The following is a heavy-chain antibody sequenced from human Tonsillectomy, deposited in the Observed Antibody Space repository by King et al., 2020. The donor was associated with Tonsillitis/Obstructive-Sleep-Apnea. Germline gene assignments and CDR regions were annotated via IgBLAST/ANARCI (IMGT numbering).Heavy chain of an antibody. D-gene: IGHD4-11*01. CDR2: IDHSGST. CDR3: AREKTTNWFDP. J-gene: IGHJ5*02. V-gene: IGHV4-34*01. Sequence: VQLQQWGAGLLKPSETLSLTCAVYGGSFSGYFWIWIRQPPGKGLEWIGEIDHSGSTNYNPSLKSRVTISVEPSKNQFSLKLTSVTAADTAVYYCAREKTTNWFDPWGQGTLVTVSS. CDR1: GGSFSGYF.